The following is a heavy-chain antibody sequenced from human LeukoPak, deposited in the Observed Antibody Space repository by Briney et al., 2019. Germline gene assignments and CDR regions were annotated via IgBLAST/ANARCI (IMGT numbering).Heavy chain of an antibody. J-gene: IGHJ4*02. CDR3: AKHGEAYGDSKTDY. CDR2: ISDSGGRT. D-gene: IGHD4-17*01. Sequence: GGSLRLSCAASGFTFSSYAMRWVRQAPGKGLEWVSVISDSGGRTYYADSVKGRFTISRENSKNTLYLHMNSLRAEDTAIYYCAKHGEAYGDSKTDYWGQGTLVTVSS. CDR1: GFTFSSYA. V-gene: IGHV3-23*01.